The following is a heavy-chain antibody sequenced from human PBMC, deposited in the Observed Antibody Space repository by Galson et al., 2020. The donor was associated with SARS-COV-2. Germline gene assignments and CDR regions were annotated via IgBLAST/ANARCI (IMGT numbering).Heavy chain of an antibody. V-gene: IGHV1-46*03. D-gene: IGHD6-6*01. J-gene: IGHJ3*02. CDR1: GYTFTSYY. CDR2: INPSGGST. Sequence: ASVKVSCKASGYTFTSYYMHWVRQAPGQGLEWMGIINPSGGSTSYAQKFQGRVTMTRDTSTSTVYMELSSLRSEDTAVYYCAARPPEGAFDIWGQGTMVTVSS. CDR3: AARPPEGAFDI.